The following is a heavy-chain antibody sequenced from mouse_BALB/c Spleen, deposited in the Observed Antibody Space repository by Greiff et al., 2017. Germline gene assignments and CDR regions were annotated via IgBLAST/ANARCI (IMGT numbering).Heavy chain of an antibody. CDR3: ARFWERGYAMDY. Sequence: VQLQQSGAELAKPGASVKMSCKASGYTFTSYWMHWVKQRPGQGLEWIGYINPSTGYTEYNQKFKDKATLTADKSSSTAYMQLSSLTSEDSAVYYCARFWERGYAMDYWGQGTSVTVSS. J-gene: IGHJ4*01. CDR1: GYTFTSYW. D-gene: IGHD4-1*01. CDR2: INPSTGYT. V-gene: IGHV1-7*01.